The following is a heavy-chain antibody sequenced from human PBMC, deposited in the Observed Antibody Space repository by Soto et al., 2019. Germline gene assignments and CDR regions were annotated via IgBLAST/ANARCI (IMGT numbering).Heavy chain of an antibody. CDR2: IYYSGST. V-gene: IGHV4-39*01. CDR1: GGSISSSSYY. CDR3: ARLVWGLVSY. J-gene: IGHJ4*02. D-gene: IGHD3-16*01. Sequence: QLQLQESGPGLVKPSETLSLTCTVSGGSISSSSYYWGWIRQPPGKGLEWIGNIYYSGSTYYNPSLXSGAXIXIDTSKNQFSLKLTSVTAADTAVYYCARLVWGLVSYWGQGTLVTVSS.